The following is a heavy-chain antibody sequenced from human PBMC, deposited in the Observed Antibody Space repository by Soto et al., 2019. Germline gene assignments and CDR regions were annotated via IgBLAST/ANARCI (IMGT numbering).Heavy chain of an antibody. CDR3: AQEGFSSGEAGGLDF. CDR2: IGAHGAAT. J-gene: IGHJ3*01. D-gene: IGHD6-19*01. CDR1: GFTFSNYP. V-gene: IGHV3-23*01. Sequence: EVQVLESGGDLIQPGGSLRLSCAAFGFTFSNYPMVWVRQAPEKGMEWVSTIGAHGAATHYADSVKGRFTISRDTYKNTMYLQMDSLRGEDTAVYYSAQEGFSSGEAGGLDFWGPGTLVTVSS.